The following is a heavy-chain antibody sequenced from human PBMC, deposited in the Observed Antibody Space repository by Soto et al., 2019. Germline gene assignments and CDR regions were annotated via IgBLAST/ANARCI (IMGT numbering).Heavy chain of an antibody. CDR3: ARGTTVTTFLNYYYYYMDV. CDR2: MNPNSGNT. J-gene: IGHJ6*03. D-gene: IGHD4-17*01. CDR1: GYTFTRYD. Sequence: ASVKVSCKASGYTFTRYDINWVRQATGQGLEWMGWMNPNSGNTGYAQKFQGRVTMTRNTSISTAYMELSSLRSEDTAVYYCARGTTVTTFLNYYYYYMDVWGKGTTVTVSS. V-gene: IGHV1-8*01.